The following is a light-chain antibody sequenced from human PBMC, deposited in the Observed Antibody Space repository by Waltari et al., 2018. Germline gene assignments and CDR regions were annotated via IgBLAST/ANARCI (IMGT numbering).Light chain of an antibody. CDR1: QSISNK. CDR2: DTS. J-gene: IGKJ2*01. V-gene: IGKV3-15*01. CDR3: QQYNNWPPLYT. Sequence: EIVMTQSPATLSVSPGERAILSCRASQSISNKLAWYQQRPGQAPRLLIYDTSTRATGIPVKFSGSGSGTEFTLTISDLQPEDFAVYYCQQYNNWPPLYTFGQGTKLDIK.